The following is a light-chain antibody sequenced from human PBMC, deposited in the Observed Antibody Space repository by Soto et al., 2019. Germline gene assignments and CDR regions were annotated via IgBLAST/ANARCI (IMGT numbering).Light chain of an antibody. Sequence: EIVMTQSPATLSVSPGERATLSCRASQSIGSNLAWYQQKPGQPPRLLMYAVSARATGIPARFSGSGSGTDFTLTISSLQSEDFAVYYCQQYNDWPPWTFDQGTKVEIK. CDR1: QSIGSN. CDR2: AVS. J-gene: IGKJ1*01. CDR3: QQYNDWPPWT. V-gene: IGKV3-15*01.